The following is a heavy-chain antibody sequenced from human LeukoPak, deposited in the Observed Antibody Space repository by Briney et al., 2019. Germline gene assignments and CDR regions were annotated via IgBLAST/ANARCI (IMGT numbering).Heavy chain of an antibody. CDR1: GFSVGNYW. Sequence: GGSLRLSCAASGFSVGNYWMHWVRQAPGKGLVWVSRSEGDDTTTTYADSVKGRFTVSRDNAKNTVYLQMNSLRVEDTAVYYCAKRLYSGYYWAGVDYWGQGTLVTVSS. CDR3: AKRLYSGYYWAGVDY. CDR2: SEGDDTTT. V-gene: IGHV3-74*03. J-gene: IGHJ4*02. D-gene: IGHD3-22*01.